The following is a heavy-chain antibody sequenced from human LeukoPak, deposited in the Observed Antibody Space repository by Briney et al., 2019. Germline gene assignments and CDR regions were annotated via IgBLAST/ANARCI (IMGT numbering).Heavy chain of an antibody. J-gene: IGHJ4*02. CDR3: AHGTVYQLDY. CDR1: GFTSSSYA. CDR2: ISGSGGST. D-gene: IGHD2-2*01. V-gene: IGHV3-23*01. Sequence: GRSLRLSCAASGFTSSSYAMHWVRQAPGKGLEWVSAISGSGGSTYYADSVKGRFTISRDNSKNTLYLQMNSLRAEDTAVYYCAHGTVYQLDYWGQGTLVTVSS.